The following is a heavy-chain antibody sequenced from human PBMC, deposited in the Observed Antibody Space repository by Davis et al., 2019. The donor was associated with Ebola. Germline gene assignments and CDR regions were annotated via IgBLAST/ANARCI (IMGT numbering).Heavy chain of an antibody. CDR3: VRVAYYDSSGYYSGRGFDI. V-gene: IGHV3-48*02. CDR2: IRSGSSTM. J-gene: IGHJ3*02. CDR1: GFTFSSYS. D-gene: IGHD3-22*01. Sequence: GESLKISCAASGFTFSSYSINWVRQAPGKGLEWVSYIRSGSSTMFYADSVKGRFTISRDNAKNSLSLQMNTLRDEDTAVYYCVRVAYYDSSGYYSGRGFDIWGQGTWVTVSS.